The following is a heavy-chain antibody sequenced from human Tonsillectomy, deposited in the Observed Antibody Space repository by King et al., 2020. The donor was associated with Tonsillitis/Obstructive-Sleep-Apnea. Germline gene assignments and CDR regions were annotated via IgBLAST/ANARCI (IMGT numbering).Heavy chain of an antibody. D-gene: IGHD3-3*01. Sequence: QLVQSGAEVKKPGSSVKVSCKASGGTFSSYAISWVRQAPGQGLEWMGGIIPIFGTANYAQKLQGRVTITADESTSTAYMELSSLRSEDTAVYYCARASEPRRDFWSGYAGNWFDPWGQGTLVTVSS. J-gene: IGHJ5*02. CDR1: GGTFSSYA. V-gene: IGHV1-69*01. CDR2: IIPIFGTA. CDR3: ARASEPRRDFWSGYAGNWFDP.